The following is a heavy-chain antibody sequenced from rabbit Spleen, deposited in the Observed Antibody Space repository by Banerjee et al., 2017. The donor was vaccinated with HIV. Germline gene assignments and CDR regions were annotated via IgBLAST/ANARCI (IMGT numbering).Heavy chain of an antibody. CDR2: IDTGSSGFT. CDR3: ARASTGSGDGYWYATYHSFKL. CDR1: RFSFSSSSY. V-gene: IGHV1S40*01. Sequence: QSLEESGGDLVKPGASLTLTCTASRFSFSSSSYMCWVRQAPGKGLEWIACIDTGSSGFTYFATWAKGRFTISKTSSTTVTLQMTSLTAADTATYFCARASTGSGDGYWYATYHSFKLWGPGTLVTVS. J-gene: IGHJ4*01. D-gene: IGHD1-1*01.